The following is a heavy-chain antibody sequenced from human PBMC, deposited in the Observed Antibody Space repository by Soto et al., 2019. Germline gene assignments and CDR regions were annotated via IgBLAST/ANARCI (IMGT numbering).Heavy chain of an antibody. V-gene: IGHV4-59*01. CDR2: VSYSGTT. CDR3: ARGATVTHSDY. D-gene: IGHD4-17*01. Sequence: WTWIRQPPGKGLEWIGFVSYSGTTKYNASLKSRVTISVDTSRSQISLKVSSVTAADTAGYYCARGATVTHSDYWGQGTLVTVSS. J-gene: IGHJ4*02.